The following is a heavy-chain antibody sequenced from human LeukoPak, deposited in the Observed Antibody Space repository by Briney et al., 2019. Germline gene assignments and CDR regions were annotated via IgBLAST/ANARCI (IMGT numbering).Heavy chain of an antibody. V-gene: IGHV1-69*13. J-gene: IGHJ5*02. CDR2: IIPIFGTA. D-gene: IGHD3-22*01. CDR1: GYTFTGYY. CDR3: ARNTYYYDSSGYYNWFDP. Sequence: SVKVSCKASGYTFTGYYMHWVRQAPGQGLEWMGGIIPIFGTANYAQKFQGRVTITADESTSTAYMELSSLRSEDTAVYYCARNTYYYDSSGYYNWFDPWGQGTLVTVSS.